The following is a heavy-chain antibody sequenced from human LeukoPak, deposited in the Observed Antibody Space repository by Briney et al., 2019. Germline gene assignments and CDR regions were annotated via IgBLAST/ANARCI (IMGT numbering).Heavy chain of an antibody. CDR1: GFTFSNAW. J-gene: IGHJ4*02. CDR3: TTDVGPLDY. Sequence: GGSLRLSCAASGFTFSNAWMSWVRQAPGKWQEWVGRIKSKTDGGTTDYAAPVKGRFTISRDDSKNTLYLQMNSLKTEDTSVFYCTTDVGPLDYWGQGTLVTVSS. D-gene: IGHD1-26*01. V-gene: IGHV3-15*01. CDR2: IKSKTDGGTT.